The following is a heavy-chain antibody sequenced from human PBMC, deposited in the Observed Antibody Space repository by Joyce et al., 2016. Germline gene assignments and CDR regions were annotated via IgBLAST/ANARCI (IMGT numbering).Heavy chain of an antibody. CDR2: ISAQQGNT. V-gene: IGHV1-18*01. J-gene: IGHJ3*02. Sequence: QVQLVQSGSEVKKPGASVEVSCKASGYFFTTYGISWVRQAPGQGFEWMGWISAQQGNTKYAQKFRGRVTRTIGTSTSTDYMELESLRADNTAVYYCARDIHYYNSSGYYWGAFDIWGQGTMVSVSS. CDR1: GYFFTTYG. CDR3: ARDIHYYNSSGYYWGAFDI. D-gene: IGHD3-22*01.